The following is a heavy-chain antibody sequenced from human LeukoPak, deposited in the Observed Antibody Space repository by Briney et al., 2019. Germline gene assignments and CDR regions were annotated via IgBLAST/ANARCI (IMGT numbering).Heavy chain of an antibody. J-gene: IGHJ4*02. D-gene: IGHD2-21*02. CDR3: ARVAVVTAIRGPLDY. V-gene: IGHV3-20*04. CDR1: GFNFDDYG. CDR2: INWNGVSK. Sequence: PGGSLRLSCAASGFNFDDYGMSWVRQAPGKGLEWVSNINWNGVSKGYGDSVKGRFTISRDNAKNSLYLQMSSLRAEDTAVYYCARVAVVTAIRGPLDYWGQGTLVTVSS.